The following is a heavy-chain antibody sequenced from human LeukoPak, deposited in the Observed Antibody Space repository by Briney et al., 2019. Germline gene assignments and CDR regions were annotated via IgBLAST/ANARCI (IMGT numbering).Heavy chain of an antibody. CDR1: GFTFRSYW. CDR3: VREGDDFNFDY. CDR2: VIGDGSFT. D-gene: IGHD5-24*01. Sequence: GGSLRLSCAASGFTFRSYWMHWVRQAPGKGLEWVSRVIGDGSFTNYADSVKGRFTISRDNAKNTLYLQMNSLRAEDTAVYYSVREGDDFNFDYWGQGSLVSVSS. J-gene: IGHJ4*02. V-gene: IGHV3-74*01.